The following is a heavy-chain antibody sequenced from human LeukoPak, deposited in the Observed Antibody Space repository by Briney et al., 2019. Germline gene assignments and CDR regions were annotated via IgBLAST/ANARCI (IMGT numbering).Heavy chain of an antibody. J-gene: IGHJ4*02. CDR3: ATSGVRGVIIPSFDY. V-gene: IGHV4-59*12. CDR2: IYYSGST. D-gene: IGHD3-10*01. CDR1: GGSISNYY. Sequence: SETLSLTCTVSGGSISNYYWTWIRQPPGKGLEWIGYIYYSGSTNYNPSLKSRVTISVDTSKNQFSLKLSSVTAADTAVYYCATSGVRGVIIPSFDYWGQGTLVTVSS.